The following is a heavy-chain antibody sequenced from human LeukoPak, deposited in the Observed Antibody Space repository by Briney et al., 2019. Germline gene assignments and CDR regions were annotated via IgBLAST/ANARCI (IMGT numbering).Heavy chain of an antibody. V-gene: IGHV3-43*02. CDR2: ISGDGGST. D-gene: IGHD5-18*01. Sequence: GGSLRLSCAASGFTFDDYAMHWVRQAPGKGLEWVSLISGDGGSTYYADSVKGRFTISRDNSKNSLYLQMNSPRTEDTALYYCAKPATTAMAHWFDPWGQGTLVTVSS. CDR1: GFTFDDYA. CDR3: AKPATTAMAHWFDP. J-gene: IGHJ5*02.